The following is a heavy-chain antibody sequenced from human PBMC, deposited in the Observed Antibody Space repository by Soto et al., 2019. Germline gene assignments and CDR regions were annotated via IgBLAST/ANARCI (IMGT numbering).Heavy chain of an antibody. J-gene: IGHJ4*02. CDR1: GFTFSSYG. CDR3: AKDGNFWSGYPRPYYFDY. D-gene: IGHD3-3*01. CDR2: ISYDGSNK. Sequence: PGGSLRLSCAASGFTFSSYGMHWVRQAPGKGLEWVAVISYDGSNKYYADSVKGRFTISRDNSKNALYLQMNSLRAEDTAVYYCAKDGNFWSGYPRPYYFDYWGQGTLVTVSS. V-gene: IGHV3-30*18.